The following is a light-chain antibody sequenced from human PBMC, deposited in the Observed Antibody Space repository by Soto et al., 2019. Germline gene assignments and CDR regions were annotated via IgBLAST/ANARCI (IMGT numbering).Light chain of an antibody. Sequence: DIPMTQSPSTLSASVGDRVTITCRASQSVSNWLAWYHQKPGKAPRLLIYDASSLEGGVPSRFSGSGLGTEFTLTISSLQPDDFAVYYCQQYNSYPWTFGQGTKVEIK. J-gene: IGKJ1*01. CDR1: QSVSNW. CDR3: QQYNSYPWT. CDR2: DAS. V-gene: IGKV1-5*01.